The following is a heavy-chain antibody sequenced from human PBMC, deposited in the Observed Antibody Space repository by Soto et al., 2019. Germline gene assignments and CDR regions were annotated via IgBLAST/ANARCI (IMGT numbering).Heavy chain of an antibody. J-gene: IGHJ6*02. CDR1: GGSISSSSYY. CDR3: PSGGELLNTYYYGMDV. CDR2: IYYSGST. V-gene: IGHV4-39*01. Sequence: SETLSLTCTVSGGSISSSSYYWGWIRQPPGKGLEWIGSIYYSGSTYYNPSLKSRVTISVDTSKNQFSLKLSSVTAADTAVYYCPSGGELLNTYYYGMDVWGQGTTVTVSS. D-gene: IGHD3-10*01.